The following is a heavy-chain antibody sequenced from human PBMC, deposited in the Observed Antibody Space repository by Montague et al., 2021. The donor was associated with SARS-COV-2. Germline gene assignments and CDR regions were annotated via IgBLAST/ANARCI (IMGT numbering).Heavy chain of an antibody. Sequence: SETLSLTCTVSGGSISSSSYYWGWIRQPPGKGLEWIGGIYYSGSTYYNPSLKSRVTISVDTSKNQFSLKLSSVTAADTAVYYCASPTYYYDSSGSDAFDIWGQGTMVPVSS. CDR1: GGSISSSSYY. D-gene: IGHD3-22*01. CDR2: IYYSGST. J-gene: IGHJ3*02. V-gene: IGHV4-39*01. CDR3: ASPTYYYDSSGSDAFDI.